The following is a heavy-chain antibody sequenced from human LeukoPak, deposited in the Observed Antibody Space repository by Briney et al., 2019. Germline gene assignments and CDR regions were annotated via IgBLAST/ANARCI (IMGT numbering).Heavy chain of an antibody. Sequence: PGGSLRLSCAASGFTFSSYALTWVRQAPGKGLEWVSTIGDSGGSTYYADSVEGRFTISRDNSKNTLFLQMSSLRAEDTAVYYCAKIGCSGTSYYSFPLYYYYYMDVWGKGTTVTVSS. J-gene: IGHJ6*03. CDR2: IGDSGGST. CDR1: GFTFSSYA. CDR3: AKIGCSGTSYYSFPLYYYYYMDV. D-gene: IGHD2-2*01. V-gene: IGHV3-23*01.